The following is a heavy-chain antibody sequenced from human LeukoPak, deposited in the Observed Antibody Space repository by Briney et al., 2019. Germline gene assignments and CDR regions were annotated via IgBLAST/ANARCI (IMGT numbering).Heavy chain of an antibody. Sequence: GESLKISCKGSGYSFTSYWIGWVRQMPGKGLEWMGIIYPGGSDTRYSPSFQGQVTISADKSISTAYLQWSSLKASDTAMYYCARVVAAAGSFYYFDYWGQGTLVTVSS. CDR3: ARVVAAAGSFYYFDY. CDR1: GYSFTSYW. J-gene: IGHJ4*02. D-gene: IGHD6-13*01. V-gene: IGHV5-51*01. CDR2: IYPGGSDT.